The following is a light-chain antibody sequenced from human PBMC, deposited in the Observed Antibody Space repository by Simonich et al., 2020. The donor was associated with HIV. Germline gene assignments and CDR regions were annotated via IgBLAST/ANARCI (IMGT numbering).Light chain of an antibody. J-gene: IGKJ4*01. V-gene: IGKV3-15*01. Sequence: IVMTQSPATLSVSPGERATLSCRASQSIASNLAWYQQKPGQAPRLLIYGASSRATGVPARFSGSGFGTEFSLTISSMQSEDFATYYCQQYNNWPTFGGGTKVEIK. CDR2: GAS. CDR3: QQYNNWPT. CDR1: QSIASN.